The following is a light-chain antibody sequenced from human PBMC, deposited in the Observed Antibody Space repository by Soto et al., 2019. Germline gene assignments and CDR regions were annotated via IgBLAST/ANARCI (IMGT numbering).Light chain of an antibody. V-gene: IGLV1-51*01. Sequence: QSLLTQPPSVSAAPGQKVTISCSGSSSDIGNNYVSWYQQLPGTAPKLLIYDNNKRPSGIPDRFSGSKSGTSGTLDITGLQTGDEADYYCATWDGSLTGEVFGGGTQLTVL. CDR1: SSDIGNNY. CDR3: ATWDGSLTGEV. CDR2: DNN. J-gene: IGLJ2*01.